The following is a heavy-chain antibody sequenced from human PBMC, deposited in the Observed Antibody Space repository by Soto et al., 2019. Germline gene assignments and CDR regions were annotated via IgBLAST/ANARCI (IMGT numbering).Heavy chain of an antibody. J-gene: IGHJ6*02. V-gene: IGHV1-18*01. CDR1: GYTFTRSG. CDR3: ASAVLAPSYYSVIDV. CDR2: ISTYNGDT. Sequence: QVQLVQSGAEVKKPGASVKVSCKASGYTFTRSGISWVRQAPGQGLEWMGWISTYNGDTNYAQTFQGRVTMTTDTSTTTVYMELRSLRSDDTAVYYCASAVLAPSYYSVIDVWCQGTPVTVSS.